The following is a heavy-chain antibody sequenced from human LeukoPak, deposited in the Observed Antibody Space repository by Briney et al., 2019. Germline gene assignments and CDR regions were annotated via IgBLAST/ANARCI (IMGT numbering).Heavy chain of an antibody. V-gene: IGHV1-69*06. CDR3: ARDGPHLWSPFDY. CDR1: GGTFSSYA. Sequence: GASVKASCKASGGTFSSYAISWVRQAPGQGLEWMGGIIPIFGTANYAQKFQGRVTITADKSTSTAYMELSSLRSEDTAVYYCARDGPHLWSPFDYWGQGTLVTVSS. CDR2: IIPIFGTA. D-gene: IGHD3-16*01. J-gene: IGHJ4*02.